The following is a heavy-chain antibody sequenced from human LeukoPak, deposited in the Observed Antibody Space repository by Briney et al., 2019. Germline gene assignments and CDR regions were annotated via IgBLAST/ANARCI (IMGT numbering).Heavy chain of an antibody. J-gene: IGHJ6*03. D-gene: IGHD3-3*01. CDR1: GGSFSGYY. Sequence: SETLSLTCAVYGGSFSGYYWSWIRQPPGKGLEWIGEINHSGSTNYNPSLKSRVTISVDTSKNQFSLKLSSVTAADTAVYYCARGSADYDFWSGANNYYMDVWGKGTTVTVSS. CDR2: INHSGST. V-gene: IGHV4-34*01. CDR3: ARGSADYDFWSGANNYYMDV.